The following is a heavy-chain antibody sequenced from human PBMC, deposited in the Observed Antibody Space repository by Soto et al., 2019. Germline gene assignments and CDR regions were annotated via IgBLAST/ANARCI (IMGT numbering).Heavy chain of an antibody. Sequence: QITLKESGPTLVKPTQTLTLTCTFSGFELNAPGVGVGWIRRPPGKALEWLALDFWDDEKNYGPSLKTRLTXSXXXXKXHVXIKXNXMXXXXTATYYCALXXGXYGDPPFDYWGQGTLVSVSS. J-gene: IGHJ4*02. CDR2: DFWDDEK. V-gene: IGHV2-5*05. D-gene: IGHD4-17*01. CDR1: GFELNAPGVG. CDR3: ALXXGXYGDPPFDY.